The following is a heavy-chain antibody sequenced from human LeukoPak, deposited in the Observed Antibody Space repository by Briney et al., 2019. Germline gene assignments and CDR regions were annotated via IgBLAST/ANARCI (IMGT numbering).Heavy chain of an antibody. V-gene: IGHV3-15*01. Sequence: GGSLPVSCAASGFTFSNAWMSWVRQAPGKGLEWVGRVRSKADGGTTDYAAPAKGRFTISRDDSKNTVLLQMNSLKTEDTAVYYCTTVRPGTSGYSYWGPGSLPTVPS. CDR1: GFTFSNAW. CDR3: TTVRPGTSGYSY. D-gene: IGHD3-22*01. J-gene: IGHJ4*01. CDR2: VRSKADGGTT.